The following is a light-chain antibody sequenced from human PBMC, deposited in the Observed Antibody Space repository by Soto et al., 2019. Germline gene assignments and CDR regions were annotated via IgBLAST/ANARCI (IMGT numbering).Light chain of an antibody. J-gene: IGLJ1*01. CDR3: RSYTSSSTLDV. CDR2: DVS. Sequence: QSVLTQPASVSGSPGQSITISCTGTSSDVGGYNYVSWYQQHPGKAPKLMIYDVSNRPSGVSSRFSGSKSGNTASLTISGLQAEDEADYYCRSYTSSSTLDVFGTGTKVTVL. CDR1: SSDVGGYNY. V-gene: IGLV2-14*01.